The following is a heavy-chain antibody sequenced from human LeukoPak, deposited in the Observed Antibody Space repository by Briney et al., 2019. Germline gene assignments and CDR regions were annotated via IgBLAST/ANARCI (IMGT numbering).Heavy chain of an antibody. V-gene: IGHV3-15*01. D-gene: IGHD2-15*01. Sequence: GGSLRLSCAASGFTFNNAWMSWVRQSPGRGLEWVGRIRSKTDGGTTDYAAPVKGRFTISRDDSKNTLHLQMNSLETEDTAVYYCTTDWQYCTDGSCYLFDYWGQGTLVTVSS. CDR1: GFTFNNAW. CDR3: TTDWQYCTDGSCYLFDY. J-gene: IGHJ4*02. CDR2: IRSKTDGGTT.